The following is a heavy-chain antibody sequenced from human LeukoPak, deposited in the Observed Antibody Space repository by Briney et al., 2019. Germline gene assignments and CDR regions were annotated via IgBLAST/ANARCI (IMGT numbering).Heavy chain of an antibody. Sequence: GESLRLSRSASGFTFSAYAMYWGRQAPGKGLEYVSGISNNGGSSSYADSVKGRFTISRDNSKNTLYLQMSSLRAEDTAVYYCVKITSVTGGDCWGQGTRLTVSS. CDR1: GFTFSAYA. J-gene: IGHJ4*02. D-gene: IGHD1-14*01. V-gene: IGHV3-64D*09. CDR3: VKITSVTGGDC. CDR2: ISNNGGSS.